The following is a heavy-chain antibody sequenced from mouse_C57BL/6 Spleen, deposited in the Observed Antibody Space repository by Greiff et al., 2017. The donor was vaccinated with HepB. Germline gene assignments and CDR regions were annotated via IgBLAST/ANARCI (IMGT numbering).Heavy chain of an antibody. V-gene: IGHV3-6*01. CDR1: GYSITSGYY. J-gene: IGHJ4*01. CDR3: ARRDYYGSRLDAMDY. CDR2: ISYDGSN. D-gene: IGHD1-1*01. Sequence: ESGPGLVKPSQSLSLTCSVPGYSITSGYYWNWIRQFPGNKLEWMGYISYDGSNNYNPSLKNRISITRDTSKNQFFLKLNSVTTEDTATYYCARRDYYGSRLDAMDYWGQGTSVTVSS.